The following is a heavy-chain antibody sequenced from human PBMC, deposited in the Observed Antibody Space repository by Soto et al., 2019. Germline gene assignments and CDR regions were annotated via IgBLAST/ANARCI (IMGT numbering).Heavy chain of an antibody. CDR2: INDYGTTI. V-gene: IGHV3-74*01. CDR1: GFNLGSYW. D-gene: IGHD1-1*01. CDR3: ARGGLEPFDY. J-gene: IGHJ4*02. Sequence: EVQLVESGGGLVQPGGSLSLSCAASGFNLGSYWMHWVRQAPGKGLVWVSRINDYGTTINYAESVEGRFTISRDDAKSEVYLQMNNLRAEDTAVYYCARGGLEPFDYCGQGALVTVYS.